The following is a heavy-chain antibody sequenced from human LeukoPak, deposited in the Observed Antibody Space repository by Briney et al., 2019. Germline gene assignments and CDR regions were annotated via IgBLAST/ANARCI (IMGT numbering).Heavy chain of an antibody. V-gene: IGHV3-72*01. CDR1: GFNFSDHY. Sequence: PGGSLRLSCAASGFNFSDHYMDWVRQAPGKGLEWVGRTRNKANSYTTEYAASVKGRFTISREDSKNSLYLQMNSLRTEDTAVYYCVRVRYSYGYGYFDYWGQGTLVTVSS. J-gene: IGHJ4*02. CDR3: VRVRYSYGYGYFDY. D-gene: IGHD5-18*01. CDR2: TRNKANSYTT.